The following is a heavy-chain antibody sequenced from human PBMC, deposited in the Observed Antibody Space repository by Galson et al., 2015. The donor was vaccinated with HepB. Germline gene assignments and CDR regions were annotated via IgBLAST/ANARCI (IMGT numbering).Heavy chain of an antibody. Sequence: SLRLSCAASGFTFSSYGMHWVRQAPGKGLEWVAVVSFDGSHKYYADSVKGRFTITRGNSKNTLSLQMNSLRADDTAVYYCARPYSTSSSYYYGMDVWGQGTTVTVSS. D-gene: IGHD6-6*01. J-gene: IGHJ6*02. CDR1: GFTFSSYG. CDR2: VSFDGSHK. CDR3: ARPYSTSSSYYYGMDV. V-gene: IGHV3-30*03.